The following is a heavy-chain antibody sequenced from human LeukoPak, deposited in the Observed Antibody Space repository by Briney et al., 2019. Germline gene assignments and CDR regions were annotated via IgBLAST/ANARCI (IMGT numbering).Heavy chain of an antibody. CDR2: ISNSGDRT. D-gene: IGHD1-26*01. J-gene: IGHJ4*02. Sequence: PGGSLRLSCAASGFTFSSYAMNWVRQAPGKGLEWVSTISNSGDRTYYADSVKGRFTISRDNSKNTLYLQMNSLRTEDTAVYYCAKDFVPRGGSYFPGFDYWGQGTLVTVSP. V-gene: IGHV3-23*01. CDR3: AKDFVPRGGSYFPGFDY. CDR1: GFTFSSYA.